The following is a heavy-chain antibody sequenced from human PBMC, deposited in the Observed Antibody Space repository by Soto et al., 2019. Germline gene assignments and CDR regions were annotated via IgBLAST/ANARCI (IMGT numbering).Heavy chain of an antibody. V-gene: IGHV3-21*01. D-gene: IGHD3-22*01. CDR3: ARDEGPYYYDSSGYFDY. CDR1: GFTFSSYS. CDR2: ISSSSSYI. Sequence: VQLVESGGGVVQPGRSLRLSCAASGFTFSSYSMNWVRQAPGKGLEWVSSISSSSSYIYYADSVKGRFTISRDNAKNSLYLQMNSLRAEDTAVYYCARDEGPYYYDSSGYFDYWGQGTLVTVSS. J-gene: IGHJ4*02.